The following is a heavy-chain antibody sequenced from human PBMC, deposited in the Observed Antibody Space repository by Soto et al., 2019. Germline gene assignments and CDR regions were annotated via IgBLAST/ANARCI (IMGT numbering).Heavy chain of an antibody. J-gene: IGHJ5*02. D-gene: IGHD2-2*03. CDR1: GFTFGDYA. CDR3: TRGWTGYCSSTSCPTPWFHP. V-gene: IGHV3-49*04. CDR2: IRSKAYGGTT. Sequence: PGGSLRLSCTASGFTFGDYAMSWVRQAPGKGLEWVGFIRSKAYGGTTEYAASVKGRFTISRDDSKSIAYLQMNSLKTEDTAVYYCTRGWTGYCSSTSCPTPWFHPWGQGTLVTVSS.